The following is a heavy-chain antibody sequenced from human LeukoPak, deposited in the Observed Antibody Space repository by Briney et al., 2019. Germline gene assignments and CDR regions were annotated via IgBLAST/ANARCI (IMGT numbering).Heavy chain of an antibody. Sequence: PGGSLRLSCAASGFTFSSYGMHWVRQAPGKGLEWVAFIRYDGSNKYYADSVKGRFTISRDNSKNTLYLQMNSLRAEDTAVYYCAKDPGVIPYAFDIWGQGTMVTVSS. CDR1: GFTFSSYG. V-gene: IGHV3-30*02. J-gene: IGHJ3*02. CDR3: AKDPGVIPYAFDI. CDR2: IRYDGSNK. D-gene: IGHD2-21*01.